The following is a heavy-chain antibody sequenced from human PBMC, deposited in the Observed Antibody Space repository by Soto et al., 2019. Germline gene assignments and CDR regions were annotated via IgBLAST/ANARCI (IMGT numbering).Heavy chain of an antibody. J-gene: IGHJ6*02. Sequence: QVQLVQSGAEVKKPGASVKVSCKASGYTFTGYYMHWVRQAPGQGLDWMGWINPNSGGTNYAQKFQGRVTMTRDTSISTAYMELSRLRSDDTAVYYCARTHSSSWFYYYYGMDVWGQGTTVTVSS. CDR1: GYTFTGYY. D-gene: IGHD6-6*01. V-gene: IGHV1-2*02. CDR2: INPNSGGT. CDR3: ARTHSSSWFYYYYGMDV.